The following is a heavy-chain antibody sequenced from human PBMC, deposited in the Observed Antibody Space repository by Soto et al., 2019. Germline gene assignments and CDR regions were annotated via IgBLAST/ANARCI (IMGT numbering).Heavy chain of an antibody. D-gene: IGHD3-10*01. CDR1: GFTFSSYS. J-gene: IGHJ6*02. V-gene: IGHV3-48*02. CDR2: ISSSSSTI. Sequence: GGSLRLSCAASGFTFSSYSMNWVRQAPGKGLEWVSYISSSSSTIYYADSVKGRFTISRDNAKNSLYLQMNSLRDEDTAVYYCARVGRYYYGSGSLLGGYGMDVWGQGTTVTVSS. CDR3: ARVGRYYYGSGSLLGGYGMDV.